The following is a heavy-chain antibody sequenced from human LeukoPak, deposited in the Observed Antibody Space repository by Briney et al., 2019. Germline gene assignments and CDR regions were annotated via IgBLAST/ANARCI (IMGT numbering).Heavy chain of an antibody. CDR1: GFTFSSYE. CDR2: ISSSSSTI. J-gene: IGHJ4*02. D-gene: IGHD6-13*01. Sequence: GGSLRLSCAASGFTFSSYEMNWVRQAPGKGLEWVSYISSSSSTIYYADSVKGRFTISRDNAKNSLYLQMNSLRDEDTAVYYCASRSGYSSSWSSGGYYWGQGTLVTVSS. CDR3: ASRSGYSSSWSSGGYY. V-gene: IGHV3-48*02.